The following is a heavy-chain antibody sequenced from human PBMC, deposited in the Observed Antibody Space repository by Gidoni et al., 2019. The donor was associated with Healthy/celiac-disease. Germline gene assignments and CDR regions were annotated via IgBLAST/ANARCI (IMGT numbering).Heavy chain of an antibody. Sequence: EVQLLESVGGLVQPGGSLQISCAVSGFTFSSYAMSLVSQAPGKGLEWVSAIIGSGGSTYYAESVKGRLTISRYNSKNTLELQMNSLRAEDTAVYYCSMTYSYGEFSDAFDIGGQGTMVTVSS. V-gene: IGHV3-23*01. J-gene: IGHJ3*02. CDR1: GFTFSSYA. CDR3: SMTYSYGEFSDAFDI. D-gene: IGHD5-18*01. CDR2: IIGSGGST.